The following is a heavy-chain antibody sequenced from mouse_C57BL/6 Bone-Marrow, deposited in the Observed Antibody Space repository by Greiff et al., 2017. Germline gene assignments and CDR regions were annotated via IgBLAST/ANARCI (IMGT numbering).Heavy chain of an antibody. J-gene: IGHJ2*01. Sequence: QVHVKQPGAELVKPGASVKLSCKASGYTFTSYWMHWVKQRPGQGLEWIGMIHPNSGSTNYNEKFKSKATLTVDKSSSTAYMQLSSLTSEDSAVYYCARGRWDYVPYCFDYWGQGTTLTVSS. CDR2: IHPNSGST. D-gene: IGHD2-4*01. CDR3: ARGRWDYVPYCFDY. CDR1: GYTFTSYW. V-gene: IGHV1-64*01.